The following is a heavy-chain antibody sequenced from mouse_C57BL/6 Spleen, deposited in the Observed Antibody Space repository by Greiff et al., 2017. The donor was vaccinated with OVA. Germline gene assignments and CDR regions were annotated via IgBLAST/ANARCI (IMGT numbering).Heavy chain of an antibody. CDR1: GFTFSDYY. D-gene: IGHD1-1*01. J-gene: IGHJ1*03. CDR2: INYDGSST. V-gene: IGHV5-16*01. Sequence: EVQRVDSEGGLVQPGSSMKLSCTASGFTFSDYYMAWVRQVPEKGLEWVANINYDGSSTYYLDSLKSRFIISRDNAKNILYLQMSSLKSEDTATYYCARPGSSWYFDVWGTGTTVTVSS. CDR3: ARPGSSWYFDV.